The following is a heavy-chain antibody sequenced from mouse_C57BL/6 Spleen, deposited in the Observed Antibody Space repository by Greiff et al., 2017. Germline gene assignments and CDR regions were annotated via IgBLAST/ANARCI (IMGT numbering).Heavy chain of an antibody. CDR1: GYTFTDYE. J-gene: IGHJ2*01. Sequence: VKVVESGAELVRPGASVTLSCKASGYTFTDYEMHWVKQTPVHGLEWIGAIDPETGGTAYNQKFKGKAILTADKSSSTAYMELRSLTSEDSAVYYCVYYYGSFDYWGQGTTLTVSS. D-gene: IGHD1-1*01. CDR2: IDPETGGT. CDR3: VYYYGSFDY. V-gene: IGHV1-15*01.